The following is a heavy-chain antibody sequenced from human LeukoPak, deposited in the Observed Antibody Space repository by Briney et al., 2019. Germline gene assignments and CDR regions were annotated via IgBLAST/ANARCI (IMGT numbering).Heavy chain of an antibody. V-gene: IGHV6-1*01. CDR1: GDSVSSSSNV. Sequence: SQTLSLTCAISGDSVSSSSNVWNWSRQSPSRGLEWLGRTYYGSKWNNDYAASVKSRITVNPDTSKNQFSLQLNSVTPEDTAVYYCARGAMRTGFDSWGQGTLVTVSA. CDR3: ARGAMRTGFDS. CDR2: TYYGSKWNN. J-gene: IGHJ4*02. D-gene: IGHD1-1*01.